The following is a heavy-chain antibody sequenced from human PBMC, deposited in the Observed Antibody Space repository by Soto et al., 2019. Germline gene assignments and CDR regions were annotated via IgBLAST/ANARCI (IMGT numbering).Heavy chain of an antibody. J-gene: IGHJ6*02. V-gene: IGHV4-31*03. CDR3: ARDQSGSASYSEDYYYGMDV. Sequence: PSETLSLTCTASGGSISSGGYYWSWIRQHPGKGLEWIGYIYYSGSTYYNPSLKSRVTISVDTSKNQFSLKLSSVTAADTAVYYCARDQSGSASYSEDYYYGMDVWGQGTTVTVSS. D-gene: IGHD3-10*01. CDR1: GGSISSGGYY. CDR2: IYYSGST.